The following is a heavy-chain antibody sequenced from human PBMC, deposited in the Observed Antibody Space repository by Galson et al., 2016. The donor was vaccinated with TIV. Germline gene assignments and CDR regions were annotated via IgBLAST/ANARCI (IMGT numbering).Heavy chain of an antibody. CDR2: ISYDGGSK. CDR3: ARDPTDYPSYYYLYGMDV. V-gene: IGHV3-30*03. Sequence: SLRLSCAASGFMFSSDWMTWVRQAPGKGLEWVAVISYDGGSKYSADSVKGRFTISRDNSKNTVYLQMNSMRVEDTAVYYCARDPTDYPSYYYLYGMDVWGQGTTVTVS. CDR1: GFMFSSDW. J-gene: IGHJ6*02. D-gene: IGHD4-11*01.